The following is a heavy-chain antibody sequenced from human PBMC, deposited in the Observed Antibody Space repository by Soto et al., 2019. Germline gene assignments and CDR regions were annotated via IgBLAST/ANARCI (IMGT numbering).Heavy chain of an antibody. V-gene: IGHV4-59*01. CDR2: IYYSGST. CDR1: GGSISSYY. CDR3: ARVRDSSGWYRLDY. D-gene: IGHD6-19*01. J-gene: IGHJ4*02. Sequence: QVQLQESGPGLVKPSETLSLTCTVSGGSISSYYWSWIRQPPGKGLEWIGYIYYSGSTNYNPSLRSRVTRSVDTSKNRFARKPSSVTAAATAVYYCARVRDSSGWYRLDYWGQETLVTVSS.